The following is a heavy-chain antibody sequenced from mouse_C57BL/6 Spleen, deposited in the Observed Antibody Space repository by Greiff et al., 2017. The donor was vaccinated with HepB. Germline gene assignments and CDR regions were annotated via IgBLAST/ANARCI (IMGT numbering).Heavy chain of an antibody. J-gene: IGHJ3*01. D-gene: IGHD2-4*01. CDR3: ASHYDYDAWFAY. V-gene: IGHV1-69*01. CDR2: IDPSDSYT. CDR1: GYTFTSYW. Sequence: VQLQQPGAELVMPGASVKLSCKASGYTFTSYWMHWVKQRPGQGLEWIGEIDPSDSYTNYNQKFKGKSTLTVDKSSSTAYMQLSSLTSEDSAVYYCASHYDYDAWFAYWGQGTLVTVSA.